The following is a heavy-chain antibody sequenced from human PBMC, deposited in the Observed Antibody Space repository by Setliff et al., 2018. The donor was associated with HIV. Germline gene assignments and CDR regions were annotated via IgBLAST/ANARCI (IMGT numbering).Heavy chain of an antibody. J-gene: IGHJ4*02. Sequence: GSLRLSCAPSGFSFSSCAMRWVGQAPGKGLGWFSSISNNDGKTYYADSEKGRFTISRDNSKNTLYLQMNRLRAADTAVYYCAKDAFPVKNTCYRGIDCWGQGTLVTVSS. V-gene: IGHV3-23*01. CDR3: AKDAFPVKNTCYRGIDC. CDR1: GFSFSSCA. D-gene: IGHD3-10*01. CDR2: ISNNDGKT.